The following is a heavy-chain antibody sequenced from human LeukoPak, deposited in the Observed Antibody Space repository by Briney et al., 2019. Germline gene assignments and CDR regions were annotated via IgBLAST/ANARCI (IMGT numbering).Heavy chain of an antibody. Sequence: SQTLSLTCTVSGFSISNGNYYWGWLRQPAGKGLEWIGRIYTRGSTKYTPSLKGRVTMSVDTFKNQFSLKLSSVAAADTAVYYCARVTCGGDCRAYYYYYYMDVWGKGTTVTISS. D-gene: IGHD2-21*02. V-gene: IGHV4-61*02. J-gene: IGHJ6*03. CDR1: GFSISNGNYY. CDR3: ARVTCGGDCRAYYYYYYMDV. CDR2: IYTRGST.